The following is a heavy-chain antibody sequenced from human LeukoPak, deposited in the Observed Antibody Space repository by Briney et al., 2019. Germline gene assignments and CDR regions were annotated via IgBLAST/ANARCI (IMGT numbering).Heavy chain of an antibody. Sequence: PGGSLRLSCAASGFTFSGFSMSWVRQSPTKGLEWVANIKQDGSERYYVDSVKGRFTISRDNAKNSLYLQMNSLRDEDTAVYYCASSGSYRFDYWGQGTLVTVSS. CDR2: IKQDGSER. V-gene: IGHV3-7*01. J-gene: IGHJ4*02. CDR1: GFTFSGFS. D-gene: IGHD1-26*01. CDR3: ASSGSYRFDY.